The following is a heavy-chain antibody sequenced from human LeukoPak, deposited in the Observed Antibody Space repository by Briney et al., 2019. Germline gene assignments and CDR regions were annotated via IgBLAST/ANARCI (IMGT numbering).Heavy chain of an antibody. Sequence: GGSLRLSCAASGFSFSTYNMNWVRRAPGKGLERVSSITSGSTYKYYADSVNGRFTISRDNAKNLLYLEVNSLTVDDTAVYYCARDGQTSGSPDEYWGQGTLVTVSS. CDR2: ITSGSTYK. V-gene: IGHV3-21*01. D-gene: IGHD1-26*01. CDR1: GFSFSTYN. CDR3: ARDGQTSGSPDEY. J-gene: IGHJ4*02.